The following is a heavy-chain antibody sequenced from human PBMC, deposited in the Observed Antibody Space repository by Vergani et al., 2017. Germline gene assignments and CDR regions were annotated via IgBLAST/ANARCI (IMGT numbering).Heavy chain of an antibody. CDR2: ISGSGGST. J-gene: IGHJ4*02. D-gene: IGHD3-10*01. Sequence: EVQLLESGGGLVQPGGSLRLSCAASGFPFSSYAMIWVRQAPGKGLEWVSAISGSGGSTYYADSVRGRFTISRDNSKNTLYLQMNSMRAEDTAVYYCTKGTMVRGALDYWGQGTLVTVSS. CDR3: TKGTMVRGALDY. CDR1: GFPFSSYA. V-gene: IGHV3-23*01.